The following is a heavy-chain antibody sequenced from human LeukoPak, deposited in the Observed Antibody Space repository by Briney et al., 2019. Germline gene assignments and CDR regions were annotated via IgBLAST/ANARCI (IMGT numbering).Heavy chain of an antibody. Sequence: SQTLSLTCAISGDTVSSNSAAWHWIRQSPSRGLEWQGRTYYRFKWYNDYAVSVKSVITLNPDTSKNEFSLQLNSVTPEDTAVYYCARQGSYFNYWGRGILVTVSS. J-gene: IGHJ4*02. CDR1: GDTVSSNSAA. CDR3: ARQGSYFNY. CDR2: TYYRFKWYN. V-gene: IGHV6-1*01.